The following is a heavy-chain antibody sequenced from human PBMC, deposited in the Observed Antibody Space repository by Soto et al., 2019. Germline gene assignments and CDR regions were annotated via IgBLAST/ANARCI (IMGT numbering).Heavy chain of an antibody. J-gene: IGHJ4*02. CDR2: IYSIGST. D-gene: IGHD3-22*01. CDR3: ARQIYDSSGYYYAY. Sequence: PSETLSLTCTVSGGSISSGDYYWCWIRQPPGKGLEWIGTIYSIGSTYYNPSLKSRVTISVDTSKSQLFLKLSSVTAPDTAVYYCARQIYDSSGYYYAYWGQGTLVTVSS. CDR1: GGSISSGDYY. V-gene: IGHV4-39*01.